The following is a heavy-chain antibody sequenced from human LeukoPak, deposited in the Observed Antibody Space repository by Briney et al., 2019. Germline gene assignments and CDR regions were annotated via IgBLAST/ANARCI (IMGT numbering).Heavy chain of an antibody. CDR2: ITGSSKSI. V-gene: IGHV3-21*01. Sequence: GGSLRLSCATSGFTFSSHDMNWVRQAPGKGLEWVSSITGSSKSIDYADSVKGRFAISRDNAKNSLFLQMDRLRAEETAVYYCVREGSGSTHYMDVWGKGTTVTVSS. CDR1: GFTFSSHD. D-gene: IGHD3-10*01. J-gene: IGHJ6*03. CDR3: VREGSGSTHYMDV.